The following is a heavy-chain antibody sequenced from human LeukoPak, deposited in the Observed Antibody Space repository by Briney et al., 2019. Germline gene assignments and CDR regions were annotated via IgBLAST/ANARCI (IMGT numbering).Heavy chain of an antibody. CDR2: VSSSGSTI. Sequence: GGSLRLSCAASGFTFSSYEMNWVRQAPGKGLEWVSYVSSSGSTIYYADSVKGRFTISRDNAKNSLYLQMNSLGAEDTAVYYCAELGITMIGGVWGKGTTVTISS. D-gene: IGHD3-10*02. V-gene: IGHV3-48*03. J-gene: IGHJ6*04. CDR3: AELGITMIGGV. CDR1: GFTFSSYE.